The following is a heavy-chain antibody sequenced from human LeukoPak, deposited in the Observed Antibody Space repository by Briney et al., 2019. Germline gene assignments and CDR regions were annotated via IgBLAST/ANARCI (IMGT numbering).Heavy chain of an antibody. CDR1: GFTFSDYY. D-gene: IGHD5-18*01. Sequence: GGSLRLSCAASGFTFSDYYISWIRQAPGKGLEWVSYISSSSSYTNYADSVKGRFTISRDNAKNSLYLQMNSLRAEDTAVYYCARLAVDTAMVTVYYYYGMDVWGQGTTVTVSS. CDR3: ARLAVDTAMVTVYYYYGMDV. V-gene: IGHV3-11*03. CDR2: ISSSSSYT. J-gene: IGHJ6*02.